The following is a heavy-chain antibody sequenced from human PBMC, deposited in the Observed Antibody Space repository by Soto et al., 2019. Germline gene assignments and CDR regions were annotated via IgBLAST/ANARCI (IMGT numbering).Heavy chain of an antibody. V-gene: IGHV4-59*08. CDR3: ARRSSSSSPDNYYYYYMDV. Sequence: SETLSLTYTVSGGSISSYYWSWIRQPPGKGLEWIGYIYYSGSTNYNPSLKSRVTISVDTSKNQFSLKLSSVTAADTAVYYCARRSSSSSPDNYYYYYMDVWDKGTTVTVSS. CDR2: IYYSGST. D-gene: IGHD6-6*01. J-gene: IGHJ6*03. CDR1: GGSISSYY.